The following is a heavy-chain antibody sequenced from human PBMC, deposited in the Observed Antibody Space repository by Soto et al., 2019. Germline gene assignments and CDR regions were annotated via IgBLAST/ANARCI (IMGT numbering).Heavy chain of an antibody. Sequence: EVQLVETGGGLIQPGGSLRLSCAASGFTVSSNYMSWVRQAPGKGLEWVSVIYSGGSTSYADSVKGRFTISRDNSKNTLYLQMNSLRGEDTAVYYCAKDGGWYAGLDPWGQGTLVTVSS. CDR1: GFTVSSNY. J-gene: IGHJ5*02. CDR3: AKDGGWYAGLDP. D-gene: IGHD6-19*01. V-gene: IGHV3-53*02. CDR2: IYSGGST.